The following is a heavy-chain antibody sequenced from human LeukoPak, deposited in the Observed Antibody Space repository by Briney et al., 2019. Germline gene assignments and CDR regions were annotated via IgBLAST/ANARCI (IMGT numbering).Heavy chain of an antibody. J-gene: IGHJ4*02. CDR3: ASKRITIFGVVTHLGY. D-gene: IGHD3-3*01. CDR1: GYTFTSYG. Sequence: ASVKVSCKASGYTFTSYGISWVRQAPGQGLEWMGWISAYNGNTNYAQKFQGRVTMTEDTSTDTAYMELSSLRSEDTAVYYCASKRITIFGVVTHLGYWGQGTLVTVSS. V-gene: IGHV1-18*01. CDR2: ISAYNGNT.